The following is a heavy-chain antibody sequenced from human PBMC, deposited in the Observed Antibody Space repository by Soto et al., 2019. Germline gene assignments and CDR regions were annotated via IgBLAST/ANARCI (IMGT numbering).Heavy chain of an antibody. CDR1: GFTLSDYY. D-gene: IGHD5-12*01. CDR3: ARLSMKENIVATRNSLEI. Sequence: PGGSLRLSCAASGFTLSDYYMSWIRQAPGKGLEWVSYISSSGSTIYYADSVKGRFTISRDNAKNSLYLQLNSLRAEDTVVYCLARLSMKENIVATRNSLEIWGQGIVVTV. V-gene: IGHV3-11*01. CDR2: ISSSGSTI. J-gene: IGHJ3*02.